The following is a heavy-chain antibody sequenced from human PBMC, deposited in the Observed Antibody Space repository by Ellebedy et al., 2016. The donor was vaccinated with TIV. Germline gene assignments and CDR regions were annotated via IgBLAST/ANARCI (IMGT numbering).Heavy chain of an antibody. CDR1: GGSISSYY. J-gene: IGHJ4*02. CDR2: IYYSGST. D-gene: IGHD6-13*01. V-gene: IGHV4-59*08. Sequence: SETLSLTCTVSGGSISSYYWSWIRQPPGKGLEWIGYIYYSGSTNYNPSLKSRVTISVDTSKNQFSLKLSSVTAADTAVYYCATGLGGSNSAFDYWGQGTLVTVSS. CDR3: ATGLGGSNSAFDY.